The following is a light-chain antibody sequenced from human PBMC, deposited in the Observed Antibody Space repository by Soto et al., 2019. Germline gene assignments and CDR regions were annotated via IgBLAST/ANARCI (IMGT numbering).Light chain of an antibody. CDR3: QQYNSYSMS. J-gene: IGKJ1*01. V-gene: IGKV1-5*01. CDR2: DAS. Sequence: DIQMTQSPSTLSASVGDRVTITCRASQSISSWLAWYQQKPGKAPKLLIYDASCLESVVLSRFTGRGSGPEFTLTFSCLKPDELASYYCQQYNSYSMSFGQGTKVHI. CDR1: QSISSW.